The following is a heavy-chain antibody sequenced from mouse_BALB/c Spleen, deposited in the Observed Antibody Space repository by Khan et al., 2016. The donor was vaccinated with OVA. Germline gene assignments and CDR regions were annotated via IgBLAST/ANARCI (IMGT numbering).Heavy chain of an antibody. J-gene: IGHJ3*01. CDR1: GYTFTSYW. CDR2: IFPGTGTT. Sequence: QVQLQQSGAELVKPGASVKLSCKTSGYTFTSYWIQWVKQRPGQGLGWIGQIFPGTGTTYYNENFKGKATLTVDTSSSTASMQLSSLTSEDSAFYFCARCYLGNDEFVYWGQGTLVTVSP. D-gene: IGHD2-2*01. V-gene: IGHV1S132*01. CDR3: ARCYLGNDEFVY.